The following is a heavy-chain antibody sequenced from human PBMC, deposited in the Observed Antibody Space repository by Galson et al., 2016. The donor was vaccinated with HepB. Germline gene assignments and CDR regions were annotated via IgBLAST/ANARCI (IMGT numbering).Heavy chain of an antibody. Sequence: TLSLTCTVSGGSISSGGYYWSWIRQHPGKGLEWIGYISYSGNAYHNSSLESRVAISVDTSKNQFSLRLNSVTAADTAVYYCAREKRPKYCSSSICQYYMDVWGKGTTVTVSS. CDR1: GGSISSGGYY. CDR3: AREKRPKYCSSSICQYYMDV. D-gene: IGHD2-2*01. CDR2: ISYSGNA. J-gene: IGHJ6*03. V-gene: IGHV4-31*03.